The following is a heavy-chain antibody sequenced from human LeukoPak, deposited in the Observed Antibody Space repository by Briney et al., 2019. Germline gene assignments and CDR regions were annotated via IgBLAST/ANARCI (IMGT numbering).Heavy chain of an antibody. D-gene: IGHD2/OR15-2a*01. V-gene: IGHV1-2*02. CDR3: ARESGEGLSIGQDAFDI. CDR2: INPNSGGT. CDR1: GYTFTGYY. J-gene: IGHJ3*02. Sequence: ASVKVSCKASGYTFTGYYMHWVRQAPGQGLEWMGWINPNSGGTNYAQKFQGRVTMTRDTSISTAYMELSRLRSDDTAVYYCARESGEGLSIGQDAFDIWGQGTMVTVS.